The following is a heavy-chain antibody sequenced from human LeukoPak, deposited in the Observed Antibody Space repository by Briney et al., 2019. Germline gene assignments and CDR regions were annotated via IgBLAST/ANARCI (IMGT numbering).Heavy chain of an antibody. Sequence: ASVKVSCKASGYIFTNYAVQWVRQAPGQRLEWLGWFNPGNGDTGYSQKFQGRVTITSDTSATTAYMELNSLTAEDTAVYYCSRDRWHCPVNCDSVYYYSLDVWGQGTTVTVSS. D-gene: IGHD1-20*01. CDR3: SRDRWHCPVNCDSVYYYSLDV. CDR2: FNPGNGDT. CDR1: GYIFTNYA. V-gene: IGHV1-3*01. J-gene: IGHJ6*02.